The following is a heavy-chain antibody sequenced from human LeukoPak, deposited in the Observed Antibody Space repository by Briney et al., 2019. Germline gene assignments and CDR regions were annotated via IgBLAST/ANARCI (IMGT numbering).Heavy chain of an antibody. Sequence: GGSPRLSCADSGFTFSSYAMHGVRQAPGKGLEWVAVISYDGSNKYYADSVKGRFTISRDNSKNTLYLQMNSLRAEDTAVYYCARGGYYDSSGYYSAFDYWGQGTLVTVSS. D-gene: IGHD3-22*01. CDR1: GFTFSSYA. V-gene: IGHV3-30*01. J-gene: IGHJ4*02. CDR2: ISYDGSNK. CDR3: ARGGYYDSSGYYSAFDY.